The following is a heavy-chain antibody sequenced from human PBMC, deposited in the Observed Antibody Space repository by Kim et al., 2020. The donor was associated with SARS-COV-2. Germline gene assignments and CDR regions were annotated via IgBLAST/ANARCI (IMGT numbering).Heavy chain of an antibody. Sequence: GGSLRLSCAASGFTFSNYEMNWVRQAPGKGLEWISYISHSGSNIQYADSVKGRFTISRDNAKNSLYLQMNSLRVEDTAVYYCARDLNPLISVVDIIIVPAAFAVGGQATVATV. CDR1: GFTFSNYE. CDR2: ISHSGSNI. J-gene: IGHJ3*01. V-gene: IGHV3-48*03. CDR3: ARDLNPLISVVDIIIVPAAFAV. D-gene: IGHD5-12*01.